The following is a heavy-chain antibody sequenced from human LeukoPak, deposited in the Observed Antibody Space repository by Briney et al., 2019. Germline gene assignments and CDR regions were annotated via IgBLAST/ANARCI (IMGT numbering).Heavy chain of an antibody. CDR2: IYYSGST. Sequence: SETLSLTCTVSGGSISSYYWSWIRQPPGKGLEWIGYIYYSGSTNYNPSLKSRVTISVDTSKNQFSLKLSAVSASATAVYYSGRLGYCSSTSCHDAFDIWGQGTMVTVSS. J-gene: IGHJ3*02. V-gene: IGHV4-59*01. CDR3: GRLGYCSSTSCHDAFDI. CDR1: GGSISSYY. D-gene: IGHD2-2*01.